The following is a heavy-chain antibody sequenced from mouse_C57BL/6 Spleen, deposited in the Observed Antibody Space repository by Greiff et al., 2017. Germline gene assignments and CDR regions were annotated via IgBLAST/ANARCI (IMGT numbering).Heavy chain of an antibody. CDR1: GFTFSSYG. CDR2: ISSGGSYT. Sequence: EVLLVESGGDLVKPGGSLKLSCAASGFTFSSYGMSWVRQTPDKRLEWVATISSGGSYTYYPDSVKGRFTISRDNAKNTLYLQMSSLKSEDTAMYYGGRQEVYCIGFGCWGQGTLVT. CDR3: GRQEVYCIGFGC. V-gene: IGHV5-6*01. D-gene: IGHD2-14*01. J-gene: IGHJ3*01.